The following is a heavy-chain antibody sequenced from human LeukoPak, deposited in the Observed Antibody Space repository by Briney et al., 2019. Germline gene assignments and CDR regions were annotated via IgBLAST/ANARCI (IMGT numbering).Heavy chain of an antibody. J-gene: IGHJ4*02. Sequence: GASLQISCKGSGYSFTNQWIGWVRQLPGKGLEWMGIIYPGDSDTRYSPSFQGQVTISADKSVSTAYLQWVTLKASDTAMYYCARVDGSGSYPFDYWGQGTLVTVSS. CDR1: GYSFTNQW. D-gene: IGHD3-10*01. V-gene: IGHV5-51*01. CDR2: IYPGDSDT. CDR3: ARVDGSGSYPFDY.